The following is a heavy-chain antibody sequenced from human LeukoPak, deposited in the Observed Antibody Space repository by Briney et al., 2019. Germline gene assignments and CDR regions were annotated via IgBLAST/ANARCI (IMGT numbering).Heavy chain of an antibody. Sequence: SETLSLTCTVSGGSISSYYWSWIRQPPGKGLEWLGYIYYSGSTNYNPSLKSRVTISVDTSKNQFSLKLSSVTAADTAVYYCARDVRYYDSSGYRVFDYWGQGTLVTVSS. J-gene: IGHJ4*02. V-gene: IGHV4-59*01. D-gene: IGHD3-22*01. CDR1: GGSISSYY. CDR3: ARDVRYYDSSGYRVFDY. CDR2: IYYSGST.